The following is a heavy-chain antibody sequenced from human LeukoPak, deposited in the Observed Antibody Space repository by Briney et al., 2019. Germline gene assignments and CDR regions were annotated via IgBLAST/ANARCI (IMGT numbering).Heavy chain of an antibody. D-gene: IGHD5-12*01. Sequence: SETLSLTCTVSGGSISSYYWSWIRQPPGKGLEWIGYIYYSGSTYYNPSLKSRVTMSVDTSKNQFSLKMSSVTVADTAMYYCARDSGYDVVPSYWGQGTLVTVSS. CDR1: GGSISSYY. CDR2: IYYSGST. J-gene: IGHJ4*02. CDR3: ARDSGYDVVPSY. V-gene: IGHV4-59*12.